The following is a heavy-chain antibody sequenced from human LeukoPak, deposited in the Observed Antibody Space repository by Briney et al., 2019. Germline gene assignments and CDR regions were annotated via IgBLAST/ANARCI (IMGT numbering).Heavy chain of an antibody. CDR1: GFTFSTYT. V-gene: IGHV3-21*04. CDR3: AKGVVGSGIDY. J-gene: IGHJ4*02. Sequence: GGSLRLSCAASGFTFSTYTMNWVRQAPGKGLEWVSSISSTGTNIYYADSVKGRFTISRDNANHSLYLQMNSLRVEDTAVYYCAKGVVGSGIDYWGQGTLVTVSS. D-gene: IGHD3-10*01. CDR2: ISSTGTNI.